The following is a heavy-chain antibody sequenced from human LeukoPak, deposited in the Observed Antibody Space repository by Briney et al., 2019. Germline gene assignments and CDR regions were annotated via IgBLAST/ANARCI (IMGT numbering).Heavy chain of an antibody. Sequence: GSLRLSCAASGFTFSSYGMHWVRQAPGKGLEWVAVIWYDGSNKYYADSVKGRFTISRDNSKNTLYLQMNSLRAEDTAVYYCAGDSNVTMLDYWGQGTLVTVSS. V-gene: IGHV3-33*01. J-gene: IGHJ4*02. CDR1: GFTFSSYG. CDR2: IWYDGSNK. D-gene: IGHD4/OR15-4a*01. CDR3: AGDSNVTMLDY.